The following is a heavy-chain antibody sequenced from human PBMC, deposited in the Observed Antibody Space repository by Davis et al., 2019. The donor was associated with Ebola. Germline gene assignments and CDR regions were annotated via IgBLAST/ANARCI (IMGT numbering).Heavy chain of an antibody. Sequence: SVQVSCKASGYTFTSYGISWVRQAPGQGLEWMGRIIPILGIANYAQKFQGRVTITADKSTSTAYMELSSLRSEDTAVYYCARTVEMATILYNYYGMDVWGQGTTVTVSS. CDR1: GYTFTSYG. D-gene: IGHD5-24*01. V-gene: IGHV1-69*04. CDR2: IIPILGIA. J-gene: IGHJ6*02. CDR3: ARTVEMATILYNYYGMDV.